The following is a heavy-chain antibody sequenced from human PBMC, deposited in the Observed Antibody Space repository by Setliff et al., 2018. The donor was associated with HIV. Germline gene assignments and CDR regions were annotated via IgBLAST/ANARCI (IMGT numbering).Heavy chain of an antibody. V-gene: IGHV1-2*02. CDR3: ARGTDFWSGSSNFDY. J-gene: IGHJ4*02. CDR2: INPSSGGT. D-gene: IGHD3-3*01. Sequence: GASVKVSCKAYGYTFTAYYMHWVRQAPGQGLEWMGWINPSSGGTNYAQKFRGRVTMTRDTSINTAHMYLSSLRSDDTAIYFCARGTDFWSGSSNFDYWGQGTQVTSPQ. CDR1: GYTFTAYY.